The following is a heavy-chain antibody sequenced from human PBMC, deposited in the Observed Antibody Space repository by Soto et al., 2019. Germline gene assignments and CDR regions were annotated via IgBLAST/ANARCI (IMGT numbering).Heavy chain of an antibody. CDR1: GGSISPYY. V-gene: IGHV4-59*01. J-gene: IGHJ4*02. D-gene: IGHD3-22*01. Sequence: PSETLSLTCTVSGGSISPYYWSWIRQPPGRGLEWIGYIYYSGSTNYNPSLKSRVTISVDTSKNQFSLKLSSVTAADTAVYYCARDIGGYYDSSSYANWGQGTLVT. CDR3: ARDIGGYYDSSSYAN. CDR2: IYYSGST.